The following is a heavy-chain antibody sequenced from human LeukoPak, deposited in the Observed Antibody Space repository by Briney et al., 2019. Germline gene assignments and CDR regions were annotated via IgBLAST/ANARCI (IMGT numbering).Heavy chain of an antibody. CDR2: ISSRSSYI. CDR1: GFTFSSYS. CDR3: ARDGARSYGSGSYSYFDY. Sequence: GGSLRLSCAASGFTFSSYSMNWVRQAPGKGLEWVSSISSRSSYIYYADSVKGRFTISRDNAKNSLYLQMNSLRAEDTAVYYCARDGARSYGSGSYSYFDYWGQGTLVTVSS. D-gene: IGHD3-10*01. J-gene: IGHJ4*02. V-gene: IGHV3-21*01.